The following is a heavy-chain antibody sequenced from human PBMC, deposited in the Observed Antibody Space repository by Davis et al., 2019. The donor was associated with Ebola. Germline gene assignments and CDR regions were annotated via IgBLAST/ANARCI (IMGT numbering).Heavy chain of an antibody. J-gene: IGHJ6*02. CDR2: IYTSGST. CDR3: ARDVRGGDYYYYYYYGMDV. V-gene: IGHV4-61*02. CDR1: GGSISSSSYY. D-gene: IGHD4-17*01. Sequence: PSETLSLTCTVSGGSISSSSYYWSWIRQPAGKGLEWIGRIYTSGSTNYNPSLKSRVTMSVDTSKNQFSLKLSSVTAADTAVYYCARDVRGGDYYYYYYYGMDVWGQGTTVTVSS.